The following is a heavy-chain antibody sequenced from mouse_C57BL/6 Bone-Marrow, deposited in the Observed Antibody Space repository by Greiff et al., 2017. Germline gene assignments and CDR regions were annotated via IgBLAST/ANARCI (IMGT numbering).Heavy chain of an antibody. Sequence: VKLMESGAELMKPGASVKLSCKATGYTFTGYWIEWVKQRPGQGLEWIGMIHPNSGSTNYNEKFKSKATLTVDKSSSTAYMQLSSLTSEDSAVYYCASLYSNYRYFDYVDYWGQGTTLTVSS. D-gene: IGHD2-5*01. V-gene: IGHV1-64*01. CDR2: IHPNSGST. CDR1: GYTFTGYW. CDR3: ASLYSNYRYFDYVDY. J-gene: IGHJ2*01.